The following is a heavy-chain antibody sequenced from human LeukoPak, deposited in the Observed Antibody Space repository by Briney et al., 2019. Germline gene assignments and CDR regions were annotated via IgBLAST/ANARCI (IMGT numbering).Heavy chain of an antibody. CDR1: GYTFTSYA. CDR3: ARDSVGGGEGRNWFDP. V-gene: IGHV1-3*03. J-gene: IGHJ5*02. Sequence: ASVKVSCKASGYTFTSYAMHWVRQAPGQRLEWMGWINAGNGNTKYSQEFQGRVTITRDTSASTAYMELSSLRSEDMAVYYCARDSVGGGEGRNWFDPWGQGTLVTVSS. CDR2: INAGNGNT. D-gene: IGHD5/OR15-5a*01.